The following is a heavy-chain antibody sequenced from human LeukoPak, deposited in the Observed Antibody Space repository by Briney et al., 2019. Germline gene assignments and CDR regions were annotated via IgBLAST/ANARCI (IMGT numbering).Heavy chain of an antibody. CDR2: IYPGDSDT. D-gene: IGHD6-13*01. J-gene: IGHJ4*02. CDR1: GYNFTNYW. CDR3: ARHGGYSSSPFDY. Sequence: GESLKISCKGSGYNFTNYWIAWVRQMPGKGLEWMAIIYPGDSDTTYSPSFYCQVPISADKSISTAYLQWSSMKASDTAMYYCARHGGYSSSPFDYWGQGTLVTVSS. V-gene: IGHV5-51*01.